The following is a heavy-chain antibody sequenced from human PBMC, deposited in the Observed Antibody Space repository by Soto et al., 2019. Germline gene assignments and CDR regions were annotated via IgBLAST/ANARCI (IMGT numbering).Heavy chain of an antibody. Sequence: LTCAVYGGSFSGYYWSWIRQPPGKGLEWIGEIYRTGSTNYNPSLKSRVTISLDKSENQFSLKVTSLTAADTAVYYCASRDPGTSVDYWGQGTLVTVSS. D-gene: IGHD1-7*01. CDR3: ASRDPGTSVDY. J-gene: IGHJ4*02. CDR1: GGSFSGYY. V-gene: IGHV4-34*01. CDR2: IYRTGST.